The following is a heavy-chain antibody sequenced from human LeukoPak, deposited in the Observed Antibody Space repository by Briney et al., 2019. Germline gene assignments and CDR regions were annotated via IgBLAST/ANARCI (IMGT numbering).Heavy chain of an antibody. CDR3: ARGSYAGASLRHDY. V-gene: IGHV3-7*01. CDR1: GFTFSSYW. D-gene: IGHD1-26*01. Sequence: GGSLRLSCAASGFTFSSYWMSWVRQAPGKGLEWVANIKQDGSEENFVDSVKGRFTISRDNAKKSLYLQMNSLRAEDTAVYYCARGSYAGASLRHDYWGQGTLVTVSS. CDR2: IKQDGSEE. J-gene: IGHJ4*02.